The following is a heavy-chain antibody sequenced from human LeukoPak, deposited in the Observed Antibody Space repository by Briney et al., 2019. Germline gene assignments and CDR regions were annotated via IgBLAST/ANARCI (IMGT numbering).Heavy chain of an antibody. J-gene: IGHJ4*02. CDR2: ISSSSSYI. D-gene: IGHD4-11*01. Sequence: GGSLRLSCAASGFTFSSYAMNWVRQAPGKGLEWVSTISSSSSYIYYADSVKGRFTISRDNAKNSLYLQMNSLRAEDTAVYYCARWGLYDYNFDYWGQGTLVTVSS. CDR1: GFTFSSYA. V-gene: IGHV3-21*01. CDR3: ARWGLYDYNFDY.